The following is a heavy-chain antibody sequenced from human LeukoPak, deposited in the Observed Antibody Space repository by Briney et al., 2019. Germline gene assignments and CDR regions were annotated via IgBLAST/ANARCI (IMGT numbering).Heavy chain of an antibody. CDR3: ARGDGNYVWGSYRSHPYYFDY. V-gene: IGHV4-34*01. CDR1: GGSFSGYY. Sequence: PSETLSLTCAVYGGSFSGYYWSWIRQPPGKGLEWIGEINHSGSTNYNPSLKSRVTISVDTSKNQFPLKLSPVTAADTAVYYCARGDGNYVWGSYRSHPYYFDYWGQGTLVTVSS. D-gene: IGHD3-16*02. CDR2: INHSGST. J-gene: IGHJ4*02.